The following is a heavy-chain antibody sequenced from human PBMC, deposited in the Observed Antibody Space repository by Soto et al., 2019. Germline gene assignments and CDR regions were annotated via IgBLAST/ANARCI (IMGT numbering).Heavy chain of an antibody. CDR3: GRLADYREYRVDY. Sequence: GGSLRLSCAASGFTFSSYWMSWGRQAPGKGLEWVANIKQDGSEKYYVDSVKGRFTVSRDNTKNLLYVHMNSLRVEDTAVYYCGRLADYREYRVDYWGQGNLVTVSS. J-gene: IGHJ4*02. CDR1: GFTFSSYW. CDR2: IKQDGSEK. V-gene: IGHV3-7*03. D-gene: IGHD4-17*01.